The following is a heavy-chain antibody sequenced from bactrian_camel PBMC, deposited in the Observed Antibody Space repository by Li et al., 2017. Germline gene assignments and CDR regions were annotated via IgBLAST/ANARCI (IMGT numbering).Heavy chain of an antibody. D-gene: IGHD5*01. Sequence: QLVESGGALVQPGGSLRLTCTAVGLTFEDSDMGWYRQAPGREREGVALMDARGHAQYADSVKGRFTISKDNAKNILYLQMNSLKPEDTAMYYCAADQLGWVRGRCPDEYNYWGQGTQVTVS. V-gene: IGHV3S55*01. J-gene: IGHJ4*01. CDR2: MDARGHA. CDR1: GLTFEDSD. CDR3: AADQLGWVRGRCPDEYNY.